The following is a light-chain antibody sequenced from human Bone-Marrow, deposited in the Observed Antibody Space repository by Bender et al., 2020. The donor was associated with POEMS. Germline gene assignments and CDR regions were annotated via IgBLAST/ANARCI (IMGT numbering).Light chain of an antibody. V-gene: IGLV2-23*01. CDR1: SSDVGGYNH. J-gene: IGLJ3*02. CDR2: DDI. CDR3: SSYAGSSTVV. Sequence: QSALTQPASMSGSPGQSISISCTGTSSDVGGYNHVSWYQQHPGKVPRVVIYDDIKRPSGVSDRFSASKSGDTASLTISGLQAEDEADYYCSSYAGSSTVVFGGGTKVTVL.